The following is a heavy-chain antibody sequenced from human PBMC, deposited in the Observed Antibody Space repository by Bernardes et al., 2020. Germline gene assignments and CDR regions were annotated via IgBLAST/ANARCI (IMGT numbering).Heavy chain of an antibody. D-gene: IGHD2-21*01. CDR2: LIPRNGYEK. CDR3: AIPSEAGFCLGVNCFPGHLEFFDL. V-gene: IGHV1-24*01. CDR1: GHTLDTLS. J-gene: IGHJ3*01. Sequence: ASVKVSCRVSGHTLDTLSMHWIRQAPGKGLEWMGGLIPRNGYEKVYAQTFQGRVTMTEDTSTNTAYMEFSSLRPGDTALYFCAIPSEAGFCLGVNCFPGHLEFFDLWGQGTMVTVSS.